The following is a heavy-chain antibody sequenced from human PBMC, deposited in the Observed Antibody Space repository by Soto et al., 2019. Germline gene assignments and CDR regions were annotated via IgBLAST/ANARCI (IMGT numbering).Heavy chain of an antibody. Sequence: ETLSLTGVVSGGSISGYYWSWIRQPAGKELEWIGRIYSDGTTNYNPSLKGRGTMSVDTSKKQISLKLTSVTAADTAMYYCARDRGYRSGSFGSWGQGVLVTVYS. CDR1: GGSISGYY. CDR3: ARDRGYRSGSFGS. CDR2: IYSDGTT. D-gene: IGHD5-18*01. J-gene: IGHJ5*02. V-gene: IGHV4-4*07.